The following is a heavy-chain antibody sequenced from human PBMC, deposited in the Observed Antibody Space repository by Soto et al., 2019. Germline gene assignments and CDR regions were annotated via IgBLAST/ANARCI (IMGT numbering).Heavy chain of an antibody. V-gene: IGHV3-23*01. D-gene: IGHD6-13*01. CDR2: ISDSGSIT. CDR1: GFTFSTYA. CDR3: AKDLASAAGFNC. Sequence: EVQLLESGGGLVQPGGSLRLSCAASGFTFSTYAMSWVRQAPGKGLEWVSGISDSGSITYYADSVKGRFTISRDKSKNTLFLQMNSLRAEDTAVYFCAKDLASAAGFNCWGQGTLVTVSS. J-gene: IGHJ4*02.